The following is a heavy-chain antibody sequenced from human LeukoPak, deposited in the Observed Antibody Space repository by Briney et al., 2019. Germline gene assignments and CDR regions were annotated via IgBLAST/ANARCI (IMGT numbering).Heavy chain of an antibody. CDR2: ISGSGGST. D-gene: IGHD1-26*01. Sequence: GSLRLSCAASGFTFSSYAMSWVRQAPGKGLEWVSAISGSGGSTYYADSVKGRFTISRDNSKNTLYLQMNSLRAEDTAVYYCAKDYRRGSYPRGDFDYWGQGTLVTVSS. J-gene: IGHJ4*02. CDR3: AKDYRRGSYPRGDFDY. V-gene: IGHV3-23*01. CDR1: GFTFSSYA.